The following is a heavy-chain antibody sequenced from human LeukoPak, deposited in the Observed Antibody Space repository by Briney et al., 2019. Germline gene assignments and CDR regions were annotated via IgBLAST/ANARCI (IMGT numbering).Heavy chain of an antibody. D-gene: IGHD3-16*01. Sequence: GGSLRLSCAASGFRFSSYAMSWVRQAPGKGLEWVSAISGGGGSTYSADSVKGRFTISRDNSKNTLYLQMNSLRAEDTALYYFSKARGDGGPLEYWGQGTLVTVSS. J-gene: IGHJ4*02. CDR3: SKARGDGGPLEY. CDR1: GFRFSSYA. V-gene: IGHV3-23*01. CDR2: ISGGGGST.